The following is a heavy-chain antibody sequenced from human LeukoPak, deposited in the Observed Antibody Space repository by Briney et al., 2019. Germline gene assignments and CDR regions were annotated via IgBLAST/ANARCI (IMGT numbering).Heavy chain of an antibody. V-gene: IGHV3-23*01. J-gene: IGHJ4*02. CDR3: AKDSIGWSGYYDY. CDR2: ISGSGGST. CDR1: GFTFSSYA. D-gene: IGHD3-3*01. Sequence: SGGSLRLSCAASGFTFSSYAMSWVRQAPGKGLEWVSAISGSGGSTYYADSVKGRFTISRDNSKNTLYLQMNSLRAEDTAVYYCAKDSIGWSGYYDYWGQGTLVTVSS.